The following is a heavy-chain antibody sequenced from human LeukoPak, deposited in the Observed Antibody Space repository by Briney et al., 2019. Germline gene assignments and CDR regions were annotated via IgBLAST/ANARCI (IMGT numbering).Heavy chain of an antibody. CDR1: GFTFSSYA. CDR3: ARAAEDIVVVPAAAFDY. Sequence: GGSLRLSCATSGFTFSSYATSWVRQAPGKGLEWVSSISSSSYIYYADSVKGRFTISRDNAKNSLYLQMNSLRAEDTAVYYCARAAEDIVVVPAAAFDYWGQGTLVTVSS. V-gene: IGHV3-21*01. CDR2: ISSSSYI. J-gene: IGHJ4*02. D-gene: IGHD2-2*01.